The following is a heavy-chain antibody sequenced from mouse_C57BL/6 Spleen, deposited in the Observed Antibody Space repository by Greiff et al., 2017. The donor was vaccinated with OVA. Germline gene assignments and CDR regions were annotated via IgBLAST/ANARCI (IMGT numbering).Heavy chain of an antibody. V-gene: IGHV6-6*01. CDR2: IRNKANNHAT. CDR1: GFTFSDAW. D-gene: IGHD4-1*01. CDR3: TGGTGTGFDY. Sequence: EVQRVESGGGLVQPGGSMKLSCAASGFTFSDAWMDWVRQSPEKGLEWVAEIRNKANNHATYYAESVKGRFTISRDDSKSSVYLQMNSLRAEDTGIYYCTGGTGTGFDYWGQGTTLTVSS. J-gene: IGHJ2*01.